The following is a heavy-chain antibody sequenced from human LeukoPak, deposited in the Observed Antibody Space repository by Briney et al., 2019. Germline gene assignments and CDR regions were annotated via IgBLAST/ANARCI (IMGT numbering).Heavy chain of an antibody. CDR1: GGSISSSSYY. Sequence: PSETLSLTCTVSGGSISSSSYYWGWIRQPPGKGLEWIGSIYYSGSTYYNPSLKSRVTISVDTSKNQFSLKLSSVTAADTAVYCCARHPRGAARPGYYYYYMDVWGKGTTVTVSS. CDR2: IYYSGST. D-gene: IGHD6-6*01. CDR3: ARHPRGAARPGYYYYYMDV. V-gene: IGHV4-39*01. J-gene: IGHJ6*03.